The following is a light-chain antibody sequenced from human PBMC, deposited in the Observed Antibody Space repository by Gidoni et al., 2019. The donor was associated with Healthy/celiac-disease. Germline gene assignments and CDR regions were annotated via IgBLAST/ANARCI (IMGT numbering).Light chain of an antibody. J-gene: IGLJ3*02. Sequence: QAVVTQAPSETVSPGGTVTLTCGSITGAVTCGHYPYGFQQKPGQAPRTLIYVTSNNHSWTPARFSGSLLGGKAALALSRAQPEDEAEYYCLLSYSGAWVFGGGTKLTVL. CDR3: LLSYSGAWV. CDR1: TGAVTCGHY. CDR2: VTS. V-gene: IGLV7-46*01.